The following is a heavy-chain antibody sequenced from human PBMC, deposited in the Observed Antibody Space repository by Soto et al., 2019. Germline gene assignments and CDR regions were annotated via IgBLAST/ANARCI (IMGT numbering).Heavy chain of an antibody. Sequence: LTELSMHWVRQAPGKGLEWMGGFDPEDGETIYAQKFQGRVTMTEDTSTDTAYVELSSLRSEDTAVYYCATASDSSFILPDYWGQGTLVTVSS. CDR3: ATASDSSFILPDY. CDR2: FDPEDGET. D-gene: IGHD3-22*01. V-gene: IGHV1-24*01. CDR1: LTELS. J-gene: IGHJ4*02.